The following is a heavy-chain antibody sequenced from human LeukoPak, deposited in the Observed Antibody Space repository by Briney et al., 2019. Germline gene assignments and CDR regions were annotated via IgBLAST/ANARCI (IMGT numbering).Heavy chain of an antibody. J-gene: IGHJ4*02. CDR2: ISYSGST. Sequence: SETLSLTCTVSGTSMSTYYWSWIRQPPGKGLEWIGYISYSGSTNFNPSLKSRVTISVDTSKNQFSLRLNSVTAADTAVFYCATYSNDFWSGQHFFDFWGQGILVAVSS. V-gene: IGHV4-59*01. D-gene: IGHD3-3*01. CDR1: GTSMSTYY. CDR3: ATYSNDFWSGQHFFDF.